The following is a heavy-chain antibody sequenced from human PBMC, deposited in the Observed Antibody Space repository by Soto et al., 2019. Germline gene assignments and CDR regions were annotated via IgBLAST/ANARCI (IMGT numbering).Heavy chain of an antibody. CDR1: RYTFTSYG. CDR3: ARDAYCGGDCYGVVYFDY. V-gene: IGHV1-18*01. J-gene: IGHJ4*02. Sequence: ASVKVSCKASRYTFTSYGISSVRQAPGQGLEWMGWISAYNGNTNYAQKLQGRVTMTTDTSTSTAYMELRSLRSDDTAVYYCARDAYCGGDCYGVVYFDYWGQGTLVTVSS. CDR2: ISAYNGNT. D-gene: IGHD2-21*02.